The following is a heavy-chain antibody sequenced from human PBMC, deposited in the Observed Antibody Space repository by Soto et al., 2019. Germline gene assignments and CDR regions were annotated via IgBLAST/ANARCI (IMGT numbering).Heavy chain of an antibody. J-gene: IGHJ6*02. D-gene: IGHD3-3*01. V-gene: IGHV1-69*01. CDR3: ARHDVWSAYYTKYYYYGMDV. Sequence: SCTASGGTFSSCAISWVRQAPGQGLDWMGGIMPIFGTTKYAQRFQGRVTITADESTSTAYMELSSLRSEDTAVYYCARHDVWSAYYTKYYYYGMDVWGQGTTVTVSS. CDR2: IMPIFGTT. CDR1: GGTFSSCA.